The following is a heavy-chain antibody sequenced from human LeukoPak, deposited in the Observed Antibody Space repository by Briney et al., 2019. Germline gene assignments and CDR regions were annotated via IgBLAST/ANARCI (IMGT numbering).Heavy chain of an antibody. CDR3: ATSRNWNDLDFHH. CDR1: GYSVSDYY. D-gene: IGHD1-1*01. V-gene: IGHV1-2*02. Sequence: ASVKVSCKTSGYSVSDYYMHWVRQAPGQGLEWMGWINPNTGGTKYAQKFQGRVTMTRDTSISTAYMEVSRLRSDDTAVYYCATSRNWNDLDFHHWGQGTLVTVSS. CDR2: INPNTGGT. J-gene: IGHJ1*01.